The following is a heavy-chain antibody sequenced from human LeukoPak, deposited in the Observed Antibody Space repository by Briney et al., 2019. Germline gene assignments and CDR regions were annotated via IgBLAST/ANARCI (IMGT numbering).Heavy chain of an antibody. J-gene: IGHJ3*02. V-gene: IGHV1-2*04. Sequence: GATVKVSCKASGYTFTGYYMHWVRQAPGQGLEWMGWINPNSGGTNYAQKFQGWVTMTRDTSISTAYMELSRLRSDDTAVYYCARDHGYSGGWYYAFDIWGQGTMVTVSS. CDR2: INPNSGGT. D-gene: IGHD6-19*01. CDR1: GYTFTGYY. CDR3: ARDHGYSGGWYYAFDI.